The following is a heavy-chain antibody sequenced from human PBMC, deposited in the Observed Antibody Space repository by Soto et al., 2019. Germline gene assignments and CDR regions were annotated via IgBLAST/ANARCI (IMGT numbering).Heavy chain of an antibody. Sequence: QVQLVESGGGVVQPGRSLRLSCAASGFTFSSYAMHWVRQAPGKGLEWVAVISYAGSNKYYADSVKGRFTISRHNSKNTLYLKMNSLRAEDTAVYYCERDMRQLVFDYWGQGTLVTVCS. CDR1: GFTFSSYA. CDR2: ISYAGSNK. J-gene: IGHJ4*02. D-gene: IGHD6-6*01. V-gene: IGHV3-30-3*01. CDR3: ERDMRQLVFDY.